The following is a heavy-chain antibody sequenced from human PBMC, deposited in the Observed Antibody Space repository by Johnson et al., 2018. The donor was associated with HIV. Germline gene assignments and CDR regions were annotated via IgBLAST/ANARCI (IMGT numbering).Heavy chain of an antibody. CDR3: AREMATIRGYAFDI. V-gene: IGHV3-30-3*01. D-gene: IGHD5-24*01. Sequence: QVQLVESGGGVVQPGRSLRLSCAASGFTFSSYAMHWVRQAPDKGLEWVAVISYDGSNKYYADSVKGRFTISRDNSKNTLYLQMNSLRAEDTAVYYCAREMATIRGYAFDIWGQGTMVTVSS. CDR1: GFTFSSYA. J-gene: IGHJ3*02. CDR2: ISYDGSNK.